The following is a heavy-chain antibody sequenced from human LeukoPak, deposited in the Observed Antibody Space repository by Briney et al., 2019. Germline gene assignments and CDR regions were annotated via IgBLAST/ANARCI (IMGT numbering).Heavy chain of an antibody. CDR1: GYSFTNYW. CDR3: ARCTGSYYPYYYYYMDV. V-gene: IGHV5-51*01. J-gene: IGHJ6*03. Sequence: GESLKTSCKGSGYSFTNYWIGWVRQMPGKGLEWMGIIYPGDSDTRYSPSFQGQVTISADKSISTAYLQWSSLKASDTAMYYCARCTGSYYPYYYYYMDVWGKGTTVTVSS. CDR2: IYPGDSDT. D-gene: IGHD3-10*01.